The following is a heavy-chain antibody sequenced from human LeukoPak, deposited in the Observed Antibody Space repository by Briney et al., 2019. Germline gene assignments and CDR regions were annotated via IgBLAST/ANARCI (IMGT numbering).Heavy chain of an antibody. Sequence: GGSLRLSCAASGFTFSSYWMSRVRQAPGKGLEWVANIKQEGSEKYYVDSVKVRFTISRDNAKNSLYLQMNSLRAEDTAVYYCAREKYYYDSSGYYYSKPQDYWGQGTLVTVSS. J-gene: IGHJ4*02. CDR2: IKQEGSEK. CDR3: AREKYYYDSSGYYYSKPQDY. V-gene: IGHV3-7*01. CDR1: GFTFSSYW. D-gene: IGHD3-22*01.